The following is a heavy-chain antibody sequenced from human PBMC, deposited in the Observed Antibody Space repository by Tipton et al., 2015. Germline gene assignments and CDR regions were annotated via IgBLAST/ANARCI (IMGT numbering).Heavy chain of an antibody. CDR2: YYYTGAT. Sequence: LRLSCTVSGGSISVSSVYWGWIRQSPGKGLEWIGSYYYTGATYYNPSLKSRVNISADRSKDHFSLRLTPVAAADTAVYYCARLGRWLEVDFWGQGTLVTVSS. J-gene: IGHJ4*02. CDR1: GGSISVSSVY. V-gene: IGHV4-39*02. D-gene: IGHD5-24*01. CDR3: ARLGRWLEVDF.